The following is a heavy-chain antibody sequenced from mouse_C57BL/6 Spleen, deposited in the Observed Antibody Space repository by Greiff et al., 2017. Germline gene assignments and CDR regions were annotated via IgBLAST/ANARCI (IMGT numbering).Heavy chain of an antibody. CDR3: ARSGTGTGY. CDR2: IDPSDSYT. J-gene: IGHJ2*01. V-gene: IGHV1-69*01. CDR1: GYTFTSYW. Sequence: QVQLQQPGAELVMPGASVKLSCKASGYTFTSYWMHWVKQRPGQGLEWIGEIDPSDSYTNYTQKFKGKSTLTVDKSSSTAYMQLSSLTSEDSAVYYCARSGTGTGYWGQGTTLTVSS. D-gene: IGHD4-1*01.